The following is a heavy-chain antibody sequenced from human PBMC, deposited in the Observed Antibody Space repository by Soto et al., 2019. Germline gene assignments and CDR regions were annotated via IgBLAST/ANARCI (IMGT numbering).Heavy chain of an antibody. CDR1: GFTFSRYG. CDR3: ARDRDYAYFDY. V-gene: IGHV3-33*01. J-gene: IGHJ4*02. Sequence: GGSLRLSCATSGFTFSRYGMHWVRQAPGKGLEWVGIIWYDGSNKYYADSVKGRFTISRDYSRNTLYLQMNSLRAEDTGVYFCARDRDYAYFDYWGQGTLVTVSS. CDR2: IWYDGSNK. D-gene: IGHD4-17*01.